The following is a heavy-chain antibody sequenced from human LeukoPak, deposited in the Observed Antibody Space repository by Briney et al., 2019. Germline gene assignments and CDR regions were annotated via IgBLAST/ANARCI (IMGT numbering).Heavy chain of an antibody. J-gene: IGHJ5*02. D-gene: IGHD5-12*01. Sequence: SETLSLTCTVSGGSISSGGYYWSWIRQHPGKGLEWIGYIYYSGSTYYNPSLKSRVTISVDTSKNQFSLKLSSVTAADTAVYYCARDSMDSGYDFSNRWFDPWGQGTLVTVSS. CDR1: GGSISSGGYY. V-gene: IGHV4-31*03. CDR3: ARDSMDSGYDFSNRWFDP. CDR2: IYYSGST.